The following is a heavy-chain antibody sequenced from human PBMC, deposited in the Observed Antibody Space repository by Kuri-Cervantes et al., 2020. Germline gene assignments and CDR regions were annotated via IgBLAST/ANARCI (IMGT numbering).Heavy chain of an antibody. CDR2: IYPGDSDA. CDR1: GYSFTSYW. CDR3: ARRGLDDDAFDI. V-gene: IGHV5-51*01. D-gene: IGHD3-10*01. Sequence: GESLKISCKGSGYSFTSYWIGWVRQMPGKGLEWMGIIYPGDSDARHSPSFQGQATMTADKSISTAYVQWSSLKASDTAIYYCARRGLDDDAFDIWGQGTVVTVSS. J-gene: IGHJ3*02.